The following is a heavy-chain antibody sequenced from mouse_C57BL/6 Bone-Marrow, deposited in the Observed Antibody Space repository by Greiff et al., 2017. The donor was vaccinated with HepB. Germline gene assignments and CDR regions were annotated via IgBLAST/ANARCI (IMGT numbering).Heavy chain of an antibody. J-gene: IGHJ4*01. CDR3: ARRAAQATSYYAMDY. V-gene: IGHV1-50*01. Sequence: QVQLQQPGVELVKPGASVKLSCKASGYTFTSYWMQWVKQRPGQGLEWIGEIDPSDSYTNYNQKFKGKATLTVDTSSSTAYMQLSSLTSEDSAVYYCARRAAQATSYYAMDYWGQGTSVTVSS. D-gene: IGHD3-2*02. CDR1: GYTFTSYW. CDR2: IDPSDSYT.